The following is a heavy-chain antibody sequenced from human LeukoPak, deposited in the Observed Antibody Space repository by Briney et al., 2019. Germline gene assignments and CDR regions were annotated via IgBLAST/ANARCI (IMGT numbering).Heavy chain of an antibody. CDR1: GFTFSSHA. Sequence: GRSLRLSCAASGFTFSSHAMHWVRQAPGKGLEWVAFISYDGSIKYYADSVKGRLSIARDNSKNMVYLEMNSLRAEDTAVYYCAKGRGGLDYWGQGTLVTVSS. V-gene: IGHV3-30-3*01. D-gene: IGHD3-16*01. CDR3: AKGRGGLDY. CDR2: ISYDGSIK. J-gene: IGHJ4*02.